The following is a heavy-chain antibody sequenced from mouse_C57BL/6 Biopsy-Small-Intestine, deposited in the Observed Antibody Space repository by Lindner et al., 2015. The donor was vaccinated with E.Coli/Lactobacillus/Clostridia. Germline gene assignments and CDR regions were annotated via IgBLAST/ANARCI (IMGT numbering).Heavy chain of an antibody. D-gene: IGHD1-1*01. V-gene: IGHV1-18*01. CDR2: INPNNGGT. J-gene: IGHJ2*01. CDR3: ARGGLTTPSSYYFDY. Sequence: VQLQESGPELVKPGASVKIPCKASGYTFTDYNMDWVKQSHGKSLEWIGDINPNNGGTIYNQKFKGKATLTVDKSSSTAYMELNSLTSEDSAVYYCARGGLTTPSSYYFDYWGQGTTLTVSS. CDR1: GYTFTDYN.